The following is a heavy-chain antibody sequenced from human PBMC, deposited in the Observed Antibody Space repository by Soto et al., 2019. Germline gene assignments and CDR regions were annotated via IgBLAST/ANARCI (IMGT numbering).Heavy chain of an antibody. CDR3: ARVPGYSSSWYLGGSTRWFDP. Sequence: QVQLQESGPGLVKPSETLSLTCTVSGGSISSYYWSWIRQPPGKGLEWIGYIYYSGSTNYNPSLKSRVTLSVDTSKNQSSLKLSPVTAADTAVYYCARVPGYSSSWYLGGSTRWFDPWGQGTLVPVSS. CDR1: GGSISSYY. V-gene: IGHV4-59*01. CDR2: IYYSGST. J-gene: IGHJ5*02. D-gene: IGHD6-13*01.